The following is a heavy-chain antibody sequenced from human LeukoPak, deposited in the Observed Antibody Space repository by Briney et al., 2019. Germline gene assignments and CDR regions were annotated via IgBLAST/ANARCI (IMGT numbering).Heavy chain of an antibody. CDR2: IYYSGST. V-gene: IGHV4-59*01. Sequence: SETLSLTCTVSVGSISSYYWSRIRQPPGKGLECVGYIYYSGSTNYNPSLKSRVTISVDTSKNQFSLKLSSVTAADTAVYYCARVADCTNGVCYSDYYYYMDVWGKGTTVTVSS. J-gene: IGHJ6*03. CDR3: ARVADCTNGVCYSDYYYYMDV. CDR1: VGSISSYY. D-gene: IGHD2-8*01.